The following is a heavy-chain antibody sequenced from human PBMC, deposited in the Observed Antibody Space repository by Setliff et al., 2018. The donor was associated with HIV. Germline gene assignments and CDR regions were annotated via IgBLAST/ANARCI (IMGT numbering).Heavy chain of an antibody. CDR2: ISPNFGHT. CDR3: ARLGSGWSDSYYYAMDI. D-gene: IGHD6-19*01. Sequence: ASVKVSCKASGYTLTTYGTSWVRQAPGHGLEWMGWISPNFGHTKYAQKFLDRVTMTVDTATSRVYMELRSLRSDDTAVYFCARLGSGWSDSYYYAMDIWGQGTTVTVSS. J-gene: IGHJ6*02. V-gene: IGHV1-18*01. CDR1: GYTLTTYG.